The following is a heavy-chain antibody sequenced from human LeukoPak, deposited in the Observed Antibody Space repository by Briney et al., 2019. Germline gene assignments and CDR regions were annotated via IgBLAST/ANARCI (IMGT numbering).Heavy chain of an antibody. CDR1: GYTFPSYD. Sequence: ASVKVSCKASGYTFPSYDINWVRQATGQGLEWMGWMSPNSGSTHYAQKFQGRVTMTRNTSISTAYMELSSLRSEDTAVYYCARAPGTRSDIWGQGTMVTVSS. CDR2: MSPNSGST. J-gene: IGHJ3*02. CDR3: ARAPGTRSDI. V-gene: IGHV1-8*01.